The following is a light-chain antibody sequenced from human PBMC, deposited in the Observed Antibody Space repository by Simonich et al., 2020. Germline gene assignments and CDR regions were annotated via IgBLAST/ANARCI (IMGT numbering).Light chain of an antibody. V-gene: IGLV2-14*01. CDR3: SSYTSSSTYV. Sequence: QSALTPPASVSGSPGQSITISCTGTSSDDGGYNYVSWYQQHPVKAPKLMIYDVSKRPSGVSNRFSGSKSGNTASLTISGLQAEDEADYYCSSYTSSSTYVFGTGTKVTVL. CDR2: DVS. J-gene: IGLJ1*01. CDR1: SSDDGGYNY.